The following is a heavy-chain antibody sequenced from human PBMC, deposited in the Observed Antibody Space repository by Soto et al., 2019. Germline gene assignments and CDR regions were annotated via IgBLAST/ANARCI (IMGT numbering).Heavy chain of an antibody. V-gene: IGHV6-1*01. CDR2: TYYRSKWDY. CDR1: GDSVSTNSAT. CDR3: AREASVWFDP. J-gene: IGHJ5*02. Sequence: SQTLSLTCAISGDSVSTNSATWDWIRQSPSRGLEWLGRTYYRSKWDYDYAASVKGRITINPDTSNNQLSLQLDSVTPDDTAVYCCAREASVWFDPWGQGTLVTVSS.